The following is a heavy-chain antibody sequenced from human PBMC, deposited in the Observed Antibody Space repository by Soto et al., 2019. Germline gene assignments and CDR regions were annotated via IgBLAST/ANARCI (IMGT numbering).Heavy chain of an antibody. D-gene: IGHD5-18*01. J-gene: IGHJ6*02. CDR1: GGTFSSYA. Sequence: SVKVSCKASGGTFSSYAISWVRQAPGQGLEWMGGIIPIFGTANYAQKFQGRVTITADESTSTAYMELSSLRSEDTAVYYCARSNVDTAMVTSGYYYYYGMDVWGQGTTVTVSS. V-gene: IGHV1-69*13. CDR3: ARSNVDTAMVTSGYYYYYGMDV. CDR2: IIPIFGTA.